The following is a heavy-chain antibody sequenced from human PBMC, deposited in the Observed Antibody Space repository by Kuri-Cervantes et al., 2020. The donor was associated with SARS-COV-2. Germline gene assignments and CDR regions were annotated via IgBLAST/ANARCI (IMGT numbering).Heavy chain of an antibody. J-gene: IGHJ4*02. CDR1: GFTFGDYA. Sequence: QTLSLTCAASGFTFGDYAMSWVRQAPGKGLEWVGFIRSKAYGGTTEYAASVKGRFTISRDDSKSIAYLQMNSLKTEDTAVYYCTTLIDYWGQGALVTVSS. CDR2: IRSKAYGGTT. V-gene: IGHV3-49*04. CDR3: TTLIDY.